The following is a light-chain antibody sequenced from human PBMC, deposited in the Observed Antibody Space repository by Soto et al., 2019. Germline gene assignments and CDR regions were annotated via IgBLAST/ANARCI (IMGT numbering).Light chain of an antibody. V-gene: IGKV1-16*02. CDR1: QDSKKY. CDR2: GAS. Sequence: DIQMTQSPSSLSAFVGDRVTITCRASQDSKKYLAWFQQKPGKAPKSLIYGASSLHRGVPSKFTGSGSGTHFTLTISSMQPEDFATYYCQQYNSYPLTFGGGTKVEI. J-gene: IGKJ4*01. CDR3: QQYNSYPLT.